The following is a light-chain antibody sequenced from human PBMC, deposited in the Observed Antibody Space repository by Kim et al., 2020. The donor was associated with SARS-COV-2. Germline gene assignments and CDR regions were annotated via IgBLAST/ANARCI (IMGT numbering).Light chain of an antibody. J-gene: IGKJ5*01. CDR1: QSISRW. CDR3: QQYYGFPLT. CDR2: DAP. Sequence: DIQMTQSPSTLSTSVGDRVTISCRASQSISRWLAWYHQKPGRAPKLLIYDAPSLESGVPLRFSGIGSGTEFTLSISSLQPHDFATYWCQQYYGFPLTFGQGTRMEIK. V-gene: IGKV1-5*01.